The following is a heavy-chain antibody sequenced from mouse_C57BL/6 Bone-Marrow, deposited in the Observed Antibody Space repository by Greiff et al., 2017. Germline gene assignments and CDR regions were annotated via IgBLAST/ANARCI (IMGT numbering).Heavy chain of an antibody. V-gene: IGHV1-69*01. J-gene: IGHJ3*01. CDR2: IDPSDSYT. CDR3: ARGGYGSSYGFAY. Sequence: VKLQQPGAELVMPGASVKLSCKASGYTFTSYWMHWVKQRPGQGLEWIGEIDPSDSYTNYNQKFKGKSTLTVDKSSSTAYMQLSSLTSEDSAVYYCARGGYGSSYGFAYWGQGTLVTVSA. CDR1: GYTFTSYW. D-gene: IGHD1-1*01.